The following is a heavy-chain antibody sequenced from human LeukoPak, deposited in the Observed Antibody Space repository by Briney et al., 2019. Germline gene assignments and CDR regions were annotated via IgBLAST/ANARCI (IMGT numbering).Heavy chain of an antibody. CDR2: INHSGSA. CDR3: ASRLMIAVAGTGRSDYFDY. J-gene: IGHJ4*02. D-gene: IGHD6-19*01. Sequence: SETLSLTCAVYGGSFSGYYWSWIRQPPGMGLEWIGAINHSGSANYNPSLKGRVTISVDTSKNQFSLKLSSVTAADTAVYYCASRLMIAVAGTGRSDYFDYWGQGTLVTVSS. V-gene: IGHV4-34*01. CDR1: GGSFSGYY.